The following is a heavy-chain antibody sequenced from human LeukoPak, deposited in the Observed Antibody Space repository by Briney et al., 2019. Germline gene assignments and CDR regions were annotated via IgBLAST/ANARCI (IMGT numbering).Heavy chain of an antibody. V-gene: IGHV3-23*01. J-gene: IGHJ4*02. CDR2: VSGSSGST. CDR3: AKGPGYGDYRYYFDY. Sequence: GGSLRLSCVASGFTFSNYAMSWVRQAAGKGLEWISAVSGSSGSTYYADSVKGRFTISRDNSKNRLHLQMNSLRVEDTAVYYCAKGPGYGDYRYYFDYWGQGTLVTVSS. CDR1: GFTFSNYA. D-gene: IGHD4-17*01.